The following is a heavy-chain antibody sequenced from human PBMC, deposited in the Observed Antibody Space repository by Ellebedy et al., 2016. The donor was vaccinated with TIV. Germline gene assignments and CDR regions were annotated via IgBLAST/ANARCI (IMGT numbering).Heavy chain of an antibody. CDR3: ARAVKTGTTNFDC. D-gene: IGHD1-1*01. CDR1: GFTFSNNA. CDR2: SRNKAKGYTT. J-gene: IGHJ4*02. Sequence: GESLKISCAASGFTFSNNAMSGGRQAPGKGLGWVGRSRNKAKGYTTAYAASVKGRFTISRDDSENTLYLQMNSLRTEDTAVYYCARAVKTGTTNFDCWGQGTLVTVSS. V-gene: IGHV3-72*01.